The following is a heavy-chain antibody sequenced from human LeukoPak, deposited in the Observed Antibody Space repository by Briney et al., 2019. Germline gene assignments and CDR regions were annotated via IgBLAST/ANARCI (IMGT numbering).Heavy chain of an antibody. CDR2: ISSSGSIT. D-gene: IGHD3-10*01. CDR1: GFTLSSHN. J-gene: IGHJ3*02. V-gene: IGHV3-48*01. CDR3: ARPGITAFDI. Sequence: GGSLRLSCVVCGFTLSSHNISWVRQAPGKGLEWVSHISSSGSITYYGDSVKGRITISRDNAKNSVSLYMNSLRAEDSAVYYCARPGITAFDIWGQGTMVTVSS.